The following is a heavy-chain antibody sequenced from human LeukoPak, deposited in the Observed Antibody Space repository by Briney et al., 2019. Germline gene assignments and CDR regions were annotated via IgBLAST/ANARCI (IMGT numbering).Heavy chain of an antibody. D-gene: IGHD1-7*01. Sequence: KPSETLSLTCSVSGGSISGYYWTWIRQPAGKGLEWIGRVYTSGSTHYNPSLKTRLTMSVDASKNQFSLKLSSVTAADTAVYYCARLITGTTTAFDIWGKGTTVTVSS. CDR3: ARLITGTTTAFDI. CDR1: GGSISGYY. J-gene: IGHJ6*04. V-gene: IGHV4-4*07. CDR2: VYTSGST.